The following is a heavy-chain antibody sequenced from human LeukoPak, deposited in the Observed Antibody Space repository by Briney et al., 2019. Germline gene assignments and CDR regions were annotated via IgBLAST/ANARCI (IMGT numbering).Heavy chain of an antibody. CDR2: INHSGST. J-gene: IGHJ6*02. Sequence: SETLSLTCAVYGGSFSGYYWSWIRQPPGKGLEWIGEINHSGSTNYNPSLKSRVTISVDTSKNQFSLKLSSVTAADTAVYYCARWRIVVVPAARLTYYYYGMDAWGQGTTVTVSS. V-gene: IGHV4-34*01. CDR3: ARWRIVVVPAARLTYYYYGMDA. D-gene: IGHD2-2*01. CDR1: GGSFSGYY.